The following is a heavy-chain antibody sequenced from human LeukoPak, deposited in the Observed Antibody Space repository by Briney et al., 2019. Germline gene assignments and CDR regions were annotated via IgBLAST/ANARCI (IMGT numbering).Heavy chain of an antibody. D-gene: IGHD3-3*01. CDR3: AKEGDDFWSGYSDY. CDR1: GFTFSTYA. CDR2: ISGSDSGT. Sequence: GGSLRLSCEASGFTFSTYAMSWVRQPPGKGLQWVSGISGSDSGTYYTDSVKGRFTISRDNAKNSLYLQMNSLRAEDTAVYYCAKEGDDFWSGYSDYWGQGTLVTVSS. J-gene: IGHJ4*02. V-gene: IGHV3-23*01.